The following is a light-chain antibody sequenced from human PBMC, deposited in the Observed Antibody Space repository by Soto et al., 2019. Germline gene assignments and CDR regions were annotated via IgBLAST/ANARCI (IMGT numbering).Light chain of an antibody. CDR2: WAS. J-gene: IGKJ2*01. CDR1: QSVLYSSNNKNY. CDR3: HQYYNPPYA. V-gene: IGKV4-1*01. Sequence: DIVMTQSPDSLAVSLGERATINCKSSQSVLYSSNNKNYLAWYQQKPGQPPKLLIYWASTRQSGVPDRFSGSGSGTDFTLTISSLQAEDVAVYYSHQYYNPPYAFGRGTKLEIK.